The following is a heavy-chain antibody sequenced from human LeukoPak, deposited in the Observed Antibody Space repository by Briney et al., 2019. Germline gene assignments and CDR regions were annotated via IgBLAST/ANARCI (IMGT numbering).Heavy chain of an antibody. J-gene: IGHJ4*02. D-gene: IGHD3-9*01. Sequence: ASETLSLTCAVYGGSFSGYYWSWIRQPPGKGLEWIGEINHSGSTNYNPSLKSRVTISVDTSKNQFSLKLSSVTAADTAVYYCARGASKSSSVLRYFDYRGRAPTTHERYFDYWGQGTLVTVSS. V-gene: IGHV4-34*01. CDR1: GGSFSGYY. CDR2: INHSGST. CDR3: ARGASKSSSVLRYFDYRGRAPTTHERYFDY.